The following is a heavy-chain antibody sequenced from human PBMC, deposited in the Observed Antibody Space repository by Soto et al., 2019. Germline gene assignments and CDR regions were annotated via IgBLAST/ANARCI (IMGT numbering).Heavy chain of an antibody. J-gene: IGHJ6*02. D-gene: IGHD3-3*01. CDR3: AHSKRFYDFRSASYTARMDV. CDR1: GFSFTTSGVG. Sequence: QITLKESGPTLVKPTQTLTLTCTFSGFSFTTSGVGVGWIRQPPGRPLEWLALIYWNDDKRYSPSLKTRLTLTTDTSRDRVVLTMTDMDPVDTATYYCAHSKRFYDFRSASYTARMDVWGQGTTVTVSS. CDR2: IYWNDDK. V-gene: IGHV2-5*01.